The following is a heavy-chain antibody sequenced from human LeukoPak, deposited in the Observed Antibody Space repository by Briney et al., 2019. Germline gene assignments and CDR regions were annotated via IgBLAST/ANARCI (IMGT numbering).Heavy chain of an antibody. D-gene: IGHD3-16*01. V-gene: IGHV3-21*01. CDR1: GFTFSSYW. Sequence: PGGSLRLSCAASGFTFSSYWMYWVRQGPGKGPEWVSSITSSSSYIFYADSVKGRFTVSRDDATNSVYLEMNSLRAEDTAVYYCARGGDKRLARNWFDPWGQGTVVTVSS. CDR3: ARGGDKRLARNWFDP. J-gene: IGHJ5*02. CDR2: ITSSSSYI.